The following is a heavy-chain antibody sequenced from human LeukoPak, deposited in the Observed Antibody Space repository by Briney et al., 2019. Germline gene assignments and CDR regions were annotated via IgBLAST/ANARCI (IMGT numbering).Heavy chain of an antibody. CDR2: ISSSSSYI. CDR1: GYTFTSYG. Sequence: RASVKVSCKASGYTFTSYGISWVRQAPGKGLEWVSSISSSSSYIYYADSVKGRFTISRDNAKNSLYLQMNSLRAEDTAVYYCARMSPISDYWGQGTLVTVSS. CDR3: ARMSPISDY. D-gene: IGHD3-3*02. J-gene: IGHJ4*02. V-gene: IGHV3-21*01.